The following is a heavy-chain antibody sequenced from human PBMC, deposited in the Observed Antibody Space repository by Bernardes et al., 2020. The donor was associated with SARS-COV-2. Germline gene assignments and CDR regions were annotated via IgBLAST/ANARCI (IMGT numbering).Heavy chain of an antibody. D-gene: IGHD6-19*01. CDR3: ARDLPAGRSGWYNAFDI. Sequence: SETLSLTCTVSGGSISGGIYYWNWIRQPAGKGLEWIGRVYSSGSTNYNPSLKSRVTISVDTSKNQFSLKLRSVTAADTAVYYCARDLPAGRSGWYNAFDIWGQGTMVTVSS. CDR2: VYSSGST. J-gene: IGHJ3*02. CDR1: GGSISGGIYY. V-gene: IGHV4-61*02.